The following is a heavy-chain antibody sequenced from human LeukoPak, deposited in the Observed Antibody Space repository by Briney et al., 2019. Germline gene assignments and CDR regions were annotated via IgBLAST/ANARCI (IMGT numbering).Heavy chain of an antibody. Sequence: GASVKVSCKSSGYTFTDYYMHWVRQAPGQGLEWMGWISAYNGNTNYAQKLQGRVTMTTDTSTSTAYMELRSLRSDDTAVYYCARGSGASGSYPDFDYWGQGTLVTVSS. V-gene: IGHV1-18*04. CDR3: ARGSGASGSYPDFDY. J-gene: IGHJ4*02. CDR1: GYTFTDYY. D-gene: IGHD1-26*01. CDR2: ISAYNGNT.